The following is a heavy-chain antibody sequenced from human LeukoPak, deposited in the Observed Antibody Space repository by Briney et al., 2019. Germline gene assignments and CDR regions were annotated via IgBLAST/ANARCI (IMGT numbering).Heavy chain of an antibody. CDR3: ARDGGSFGGGSWVSNWFDP. V-gene: IGHV3-30-3*01. CDR2: ISYDGSNK. J-gene: IGHJ5*02. CDR1: GFTFSSYA. Sequence: GGSLRLSCAASGFTFSSYAMHWVRQAPGKGLKWVAVISYDGSNKYYADSVKGRFTISRDNSKNTLYLQMNSLRAEDTAVYYCARDGGSFGGGSWVSNWFDPWGQGTLVTVSS. D-gene: IGHD2-15*01.